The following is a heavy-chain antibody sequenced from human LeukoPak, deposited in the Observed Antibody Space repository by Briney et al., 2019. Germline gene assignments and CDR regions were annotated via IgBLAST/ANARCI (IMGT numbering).Heavy chain of an antibody. J-gene: IGHJ4*02. Sequence: SETLSLTCAVYGGSFSGYYWSWIRQHPGKGLEWIGYIYYSGSTYYNPSLKSRVTISVDTSKNQFSLKLSPVTAADTAVYYCARTTDDYGDHRPGYFDYWGQGTLVTVSS. CDR1: GGSFSGYY. CDR2: IYYSGST. V-gene: IGHV4-31*11. D-gene: IGHD4-17*01. CDR3: ARTTDDYGDHRPGYFDY.